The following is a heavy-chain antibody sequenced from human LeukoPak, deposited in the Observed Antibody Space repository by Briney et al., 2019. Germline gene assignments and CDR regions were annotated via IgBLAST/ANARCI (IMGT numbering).Heavy chain of an antibody. V-gene: IGHV3-21*01. Sequence: PGGSLRLSCAASGFTFDDYAMHWVRQAPGKVLEWVSSITRSTDYIYYADSVKGRFTISRDNAKNSLYLQMNSLRAEDTAVYYCARDDGGDLNDAFDIWGQGTMVTVSS. CDR2: ITRSTDYI. J-gene: IGHJ3*02. CDR1: GFTFDDYA. CDR3: ARDDGGDLNDAFDI. D-gene: IGHD2-21*02.